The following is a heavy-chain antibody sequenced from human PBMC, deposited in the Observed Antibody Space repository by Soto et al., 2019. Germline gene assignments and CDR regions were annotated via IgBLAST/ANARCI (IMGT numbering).Heavy chain of an antibody. D-gene: IGHD3-9*01. CDR2: IYYSGST. CDR1: GCSISSSSYY. Sequence: SETLSLTCTVSGCSISSSSYYWGWIRQPPGKGLEWIGSIYYSGSTYYNPSLKSRVTISVDTSKNQFSLKLSSVTAADTAVYYCARVAVNYDILTGYYPIPNWFDPGAREPWSPSPQ. J-gene: IGHJ5*02. V-gene: IGHV4-39*01. CDR3: ARVAVNYDILTGYYPIPNWFDP.